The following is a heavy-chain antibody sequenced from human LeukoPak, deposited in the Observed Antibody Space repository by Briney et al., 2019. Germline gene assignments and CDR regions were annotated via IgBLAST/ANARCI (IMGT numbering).Heavy chain of an antibody. J-gene: IGHJ4*02. CDR1: GFTFSNYA. CDR3: AKAPANYVDTAMGTLDY. V-gene: IGHV3-23*01. CDR2: ISSSGVTT. Sequence: GGSLRLSCAASGFTFSNYAINWVRQAPGKGLEWISTISSSGVTTYYADSVKGRFTISRDNSKNTLYLQMNSLRGEDTAVYYCAKAPANYVDTAMGTLDYWGQGTLVTVSS. D-gene: IGHD5-18*01.